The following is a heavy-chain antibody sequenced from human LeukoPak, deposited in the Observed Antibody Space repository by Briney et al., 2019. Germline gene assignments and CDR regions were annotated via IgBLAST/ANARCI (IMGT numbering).Heavy chain of an antibody. Sequence: ASVKVSCKASGGTFSSYAISWVRQAPGQGLEWMGGIIPIFGTANYAQKFQGRVTITADESTGTAYMELSSLRSEDTAVYYCARVKSTERQWLTFDYWGQGTLVTVSS. D-gene: IGHD6-19*01. J-gene: IGHJ4*02. CDR2: IIPIFGTA. V-gene: IGHV1-69*13. CDR1: GGTFSSYA. CDR3: ARVKSTERQWLTFDY.